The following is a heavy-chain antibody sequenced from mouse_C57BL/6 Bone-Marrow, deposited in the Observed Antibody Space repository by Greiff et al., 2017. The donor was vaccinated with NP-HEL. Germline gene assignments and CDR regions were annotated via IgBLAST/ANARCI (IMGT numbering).Heavy chain of an antibody. CDR3: ARDEGQLRQKEVYYAMDY. D-gene: IGHD3-2*02. V-gene: IGHV1-9*01. CDR2: ILPGSGST. J-gene: IGHJ4*01. CDR1: GYTFTGYW. Sequence: QVQLQESGAELMKPGASVKLSCKATGYTFTGYWIEWVRQRPGHGLEWIGEILPGSGSTNYTEKFKGKATFTADTSSNTASMQLSSLTTEDSAIYYSARDEGQLRQKEVYYAMDYWGQGTSVTVSS.